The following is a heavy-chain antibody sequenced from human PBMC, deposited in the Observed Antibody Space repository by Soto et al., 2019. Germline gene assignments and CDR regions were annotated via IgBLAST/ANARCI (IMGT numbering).Heavy chain of an antibody. J-gene: IGHJ5*02. D-gene: IGHD2-2*01. V-gene: IGHV1-8*01. CDR1: GYTFTRYD. CDR2: MHPNRGNT. Sequence: ASVKVSCKASGYTFTRYDINGVRQATGQGLEWIGWMHPNRGNTGYAQKFQGRVTMTRNTSISTAYMELSSLRSEDTAVYYCAASLVPAAMQWIRWFDPWGQGTLVTVSS. CDR3: AASLVPAAMQWIRWFDP.